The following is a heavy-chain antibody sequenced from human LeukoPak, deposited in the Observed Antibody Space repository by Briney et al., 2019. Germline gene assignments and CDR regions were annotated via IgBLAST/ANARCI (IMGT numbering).Heavy chain of an antibody. CDR3: AREESGYCSGGSCHNWFDP. CDR1: GGSISSYY. V-gene: IGHV4-59*01. J-gene: IGHJ5*02. CDR2: IYYSGST. Sequence: PSETLSLTCTVSGGSISSYYWSWIRQPPGKGLEWIGYIYYSGSTNYNPSLKSRVTISVDTSKNQFSLKLSSVTAADTAVYYCAREESGYCSGGSCHNWFDPWGQGTLVTVSS. D-gene: IGHD2-15*01.